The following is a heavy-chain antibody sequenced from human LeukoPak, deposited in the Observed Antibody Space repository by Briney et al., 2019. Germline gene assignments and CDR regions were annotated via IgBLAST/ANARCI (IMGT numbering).Heavy chain of an antibody. CDR2: ISSSGSTI. J-gene: IGHJ4*02. D-gene: IGHD3-22*01. Sequence: PGGSLRLSCAASGFTFSDYYMSWIRQAPGKGLEWVSYISSSGSTIYYAGSVKGRFTISRDNAKNSLYLQMNSLRAEDTAVYYCARDTNYYDSSGYYPNWGQGTLVTVSS. V-gene: IGHV3-11*01. CDR1: GFTFSDYY. CDR3: ARDTNYYDSSGYYPN.